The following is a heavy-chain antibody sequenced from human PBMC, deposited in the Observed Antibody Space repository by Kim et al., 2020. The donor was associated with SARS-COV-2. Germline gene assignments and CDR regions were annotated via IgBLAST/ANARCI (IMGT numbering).Heavy chain of an antibody. D-gene: IGHD1-1*01. CDR2: ISGSGGDT. V-gene: IGHV3-23*01. J-gene: IGHJ5*02. CDR3: AKDDNSPGGPTWFDP. Sequence: GGSLRLSCAASGFPFSSYAMSWVRQAPGKGLEWVSTISGSGGDTFYADSVKGRFTISRDNSKNTLYLQMNSPRAEDTALYYCAKDDNSPGGPTWFDPWGQGTLVTVSS. CDR1: GFPFSSYA.